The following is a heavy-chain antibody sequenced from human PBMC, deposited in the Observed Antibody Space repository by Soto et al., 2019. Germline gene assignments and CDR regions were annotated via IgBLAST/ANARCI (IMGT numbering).Heavy chain of an antibody. CDR1: GYSFNNYA. CDR3: ARVLGPGAWYLGP. V-gene: IGHV3-23*01. Sequence: EVQLLESGGGLVQPGGSLRLSCAASGYSFNNYAMAWVRQAPEKGLEWVSGVGTTGDTTYYADSVKGRFTISKDNSKNTLYLQMNSLRADDTAVYYCARVLGPGAWYLGPWGQGTLVTVSS. CDR2: VGTTGDTT. J-gene: IGHJ5*02. D-gene: IGHD6-19*01.